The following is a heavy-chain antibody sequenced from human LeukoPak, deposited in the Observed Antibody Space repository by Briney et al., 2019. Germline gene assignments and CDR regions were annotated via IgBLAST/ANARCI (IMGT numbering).Heavy chain of an antibody. J-gene: IGHJ5*02. D-gene: IGHD1-26*01. Sequence: GGSLRLSCAASGFTFSSYSMNWIRQPPGKGLEWVSVIYSGGSTYYADSVKGRFTISRDNSKNTLYLQMNSLRAEDTAVYYCARDQTTRASGTYYSWFDPWGQGTLVTVSS. CDR1: GFTFSSYS. CDR3: ARDQTTRASGTYYSWFDP. V-gene: IGHV3-66*01. CDR2: IYSGGST.